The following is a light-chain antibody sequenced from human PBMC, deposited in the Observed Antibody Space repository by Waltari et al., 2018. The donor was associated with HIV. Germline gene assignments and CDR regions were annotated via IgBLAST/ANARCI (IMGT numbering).Light chain of an antibody. V-gene: IGKV3-15*01. Sequence: EIVMTQSPATLFASPGARAVLSCRASQSVSSNLAWYQQTPGQAPRLLFYAASPKATGIPPRFRGSGSGIEFTLTISGLQSEDFAFYYCQQYNSWPPRFTFGPGTKV. CDR3: QQYNSWPPRFT. J-gene: IGKJ3*01. CDR1: QSVSSN. CDR2: AAS.